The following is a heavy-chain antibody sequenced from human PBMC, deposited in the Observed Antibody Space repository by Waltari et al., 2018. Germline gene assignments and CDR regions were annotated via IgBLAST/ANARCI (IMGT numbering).Heavy chain of an antibody. J-gene: IGHJ6*03. D-gene: IGHD2-21*01. CDR2: IIPMLGTA. CDR1: GGTFSNYG. Sequence: QVQLVQSGAEVKKPGSSVKVSCKASGGTFSNYGISWVRQAPGQGLEWIGGIIPMLGTANYAQKFQGRVTITADESTSTAYMELSSLRSEDTAVYYCARDTSFCGGDCYNYYYYYMDVWGKGTTVTVSS. CDR3: ARDTSFCGGDCYNYYYYYMDV. V-gene: IGHV1-69*11.